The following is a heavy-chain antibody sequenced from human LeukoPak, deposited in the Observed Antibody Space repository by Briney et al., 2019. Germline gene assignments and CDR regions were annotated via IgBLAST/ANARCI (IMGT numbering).Heavy chain of an antibody. V-gene: IGHV3-7*01. CDR2: IKQDGSEK. CDR1: GFTFSSHW. Sequence: GGSLRLSCAASGFTFSSHWMSWVRQAPGKGLEWVANIKQDGSEKYYVDSVKGRFTISRDNAKNSLYLQMNSLRAEDTAVYYCARGPRYCSGGSCYSAGYWGQGTLVTVSS. D-gene: IGHD2-15*01. CDR3: ARGPRYCSGGSCYSAGY. J-gene: IGHJ4*02.